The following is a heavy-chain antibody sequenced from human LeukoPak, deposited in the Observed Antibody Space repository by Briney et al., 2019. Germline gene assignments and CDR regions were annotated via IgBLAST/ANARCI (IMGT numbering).Heavy chain of an antibody. CDR1: GYSFTSYW. V-gene: IGHV5-51*01. D-gene: IGHD3-10*01. J-gene: IGHJ5*02. CDR3: ARMGYYGSGSYYKYNWFDP. CDR2: IYPGDSDT. Sequence: GESLKISCKASGYSFTSYWIGWVRQMPGKGLEWMGIIYPGDSDTRYSPSFQGQVTISADKSITTAYLQWSSLKASDTAMYYCARMGYYGSGSYYKYNWFDPWGQGTLVTVSS.